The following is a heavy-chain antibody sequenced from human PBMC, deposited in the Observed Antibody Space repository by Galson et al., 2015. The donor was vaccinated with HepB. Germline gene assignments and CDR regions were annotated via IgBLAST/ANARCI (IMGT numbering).Heavy chain of an antibody. Sequence: SLRLSCAASGFTVSSNYMSWIRQAPGKGLEWVSYISSSSSYTNYADSVKGRFTISRDNAKNSLYLQMNSLRAEDTAVYYCARDLWSYYDSSGDWNYYYGMDVWGQGTTVTVSS. D-gene: IGHD3-22*01. CDR2: ISSSSSYT. CDR3: ARDLWSYYDSSGDWNYYYGMDV. J-gene: IGHJ6*02. CDR1: GFTVSSNY. V-gene: IGHV3-11*06.